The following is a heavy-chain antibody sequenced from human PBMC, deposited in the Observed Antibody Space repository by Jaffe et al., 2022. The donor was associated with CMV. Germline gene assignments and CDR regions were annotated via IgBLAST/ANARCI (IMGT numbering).Heavy chain of an antibody. D-gene: IGHD6-6*01. V-gene: IGHV2-26*01. CDR2: IFSNDEK. CDR1: GFSLSNARMG. Sequence: QVTLKESGPVLVKPTETLTLTCTVSGFSLSNARMGVSWIRQPPGKALEWLAHIFSNDEKSYSTSLKSRLTISKDTSKSQVVLTMTNMDPVDTATYYCARTLESIAARPVYYYYYYMDVWGKGTTVTVSS. CDR3: ARTLESIAARPVYYYYYYMDV. J-gene: IGHJ6*03.